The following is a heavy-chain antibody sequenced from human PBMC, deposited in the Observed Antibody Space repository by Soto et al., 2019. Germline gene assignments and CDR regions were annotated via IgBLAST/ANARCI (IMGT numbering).Heavy chain of an antibody. CDR2: IIPIFGTA. CDR1: GGTFSSYA. CDR3: ARALTTVVTSNYFDY. Sequence: SVKVSFKASGGTFSSYAISWVRQAPGQGLEWMGGIIPIFGTANYAQKFQGRVTITADESTSTAYMELSSLRSEDTAVYYCARALTTVVTSNYFDYWGQGTLVTVSS. V-gene: IGHV1-69*13. D-gene: IGHD4-17*01. J-gene: IGHJ4*02.